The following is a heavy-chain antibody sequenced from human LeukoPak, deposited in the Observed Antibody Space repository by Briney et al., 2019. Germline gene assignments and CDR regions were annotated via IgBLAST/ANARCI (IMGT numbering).Heavy chain of an antibody. CDR2: ISSSSSYI. D-gene: IGHD2-15*01. Sequence: GGSLRLSCAASGFTFSSYSMNWVRQAPGKGLEWVSSISSSSSYIYYADSVKGRFTISRDNAKNSLYLQMNSLRAEDTAVYYCARDGVVVVGGSYFDYWGQGTLVTVSS. J-gene: IGHJ4*02. CDR1: GFTFSSYS. V-gene: IGHV3-21*01. CDR3: ARDGVVVVGGSYFDY.